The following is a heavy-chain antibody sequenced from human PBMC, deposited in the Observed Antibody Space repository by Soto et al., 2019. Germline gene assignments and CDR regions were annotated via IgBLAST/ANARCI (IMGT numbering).Heavy chain of an antibody. V-gene: IGHV1-46*03. CDR3: AREGFIVVVVAAYYFDY. D-gene: IGHD2-15*01. CDR2: INPSGGST. J-gene: IGHJ4*02. Sequence: ASVKVSCKASGYTFTSYYMHWVRQAPGQGLEWMGIINPSGGSTSYAQKFQGRVTMTRDTSTSTVYMELSSLRSEDTAVYYCAREGFIVVVVAAYYFDYWAREPWSPSPQ. CDR1: GYTFTSYY.